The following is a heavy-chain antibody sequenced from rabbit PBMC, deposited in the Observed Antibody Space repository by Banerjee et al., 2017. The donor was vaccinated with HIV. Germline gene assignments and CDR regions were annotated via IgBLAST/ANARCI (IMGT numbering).Heavy chain of an antibody. V-gene: IGHV1S45*01. CDR1: GFSFSSGYY. D-gene: IGHD7-1*01. CDR3: ARDLTGVTGWNFNL. CDR2: IDAGSSGNT. Sequence: QEQLVESGGGLVTLGGSLTLTCKASGFSFSSGYYMCWVSQAPGKGLEWIGCIDAGSSGNTNYASWAKGRFTISKTSSTTVTLQMTSLTAADTATYFCARDLTGVTGWNFNLWGPGTLVTVS. J-gene: IGHJ4*01.